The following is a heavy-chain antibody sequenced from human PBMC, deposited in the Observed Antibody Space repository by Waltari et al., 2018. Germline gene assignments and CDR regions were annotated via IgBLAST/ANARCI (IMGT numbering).Heavy chain of an antibody. CDR2: IYTGEMT. Sequence: SNNYMHWVRQAPGKGLEWVSVIYTGEMTYYSDAVKGRFTISRDISKNMVYLQMNNLRAEDTALYYCARDTTSRERAGDWGQGTLVTVSS. J-gene: IGHJ4*02. D-gene: IGHD1-1*01. CDR3: ARDTTSRERAGD. CDR1: SNNY. V-gene: IGHV3-53*01.